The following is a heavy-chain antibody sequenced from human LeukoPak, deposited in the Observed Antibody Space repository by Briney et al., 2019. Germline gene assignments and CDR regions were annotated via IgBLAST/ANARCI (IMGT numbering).Heavy chain of an antibody. CDR2: IHHSGST. D-gene: IGHD5-12*01. V-gene: IGHV4-4*02. CDR3: ARRASGYETSLGFDY. CDR1: GGSISSSNW. J-gene: IGHJ4*02. Sequence: SETLSLTRAVSGGSISSSNWWSWVRQPPGKGLEWIGEIHHSGSTNYNPSLKSRVTISVDKSKNQFSLKLSSVTAADTAVYYCARRASGYETSLGFDYWGQGTLVTVSS.